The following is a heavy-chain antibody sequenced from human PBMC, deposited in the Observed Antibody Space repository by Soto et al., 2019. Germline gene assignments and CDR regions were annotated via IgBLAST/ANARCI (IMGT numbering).Heavy chain of an antibody. J-gene: IGHJ4*02. V-gene: IGHV4-59*01. CDR2: IYYSGST. D-gene: IGHD6-19*01. CDR1: GGSISSYY. CDR3: ARGNGGWFPLVFDY. Sequence: PSETLSLTCTVSGGSISSYYWSWIRQPPGKGLEWIGYIYYSGSTNYNPSLKSRVTISVDTSKNQFSLKLSSVTAADTAVYYCARGNGGWFPLVFDYWGQGTLVTVSS.